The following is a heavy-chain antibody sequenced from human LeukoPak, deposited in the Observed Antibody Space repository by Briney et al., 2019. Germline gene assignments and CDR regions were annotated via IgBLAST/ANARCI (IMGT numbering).Heavy chain of an antibody. CDR2: IRYDGSNK. CDR3: AILQAATVDY. Sequence: GGSLRLSCAASGFTFSSYGMHWVRQAPGKGLEWVAFIRYDGSNKYYADSVKGRFTISRDNAKNSLYLQMNSLRAEDTAVYYCAILQAATVDYWGQGTLVTVSS. CDR1: GFTFSSYG. J-gene: IGHJ4*02. V-gene: IGHV3-30*02. D-gene: IGHD6-25*01.